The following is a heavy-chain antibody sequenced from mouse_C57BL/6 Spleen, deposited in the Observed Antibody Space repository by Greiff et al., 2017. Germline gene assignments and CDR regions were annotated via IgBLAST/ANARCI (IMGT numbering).Heavy chain of an antibody. CDR1: GFTFSDYG. CDR3: ARGGGAMDY. Sequence: EVKLMESGGGLVKPGGSLKLSCAASGFTFSDYGMHWVRQAPEKGLEWVAYISSGSSTIYYADTVKGRFTISRDNAKNTLFLQMTSLRSEDTAMYYCARGGGAMDYWGKGTSVTVSS. V-gene: IGHV5-17*01. CDR2: ISSGSSTI. J-gene: IGHJ4*01.